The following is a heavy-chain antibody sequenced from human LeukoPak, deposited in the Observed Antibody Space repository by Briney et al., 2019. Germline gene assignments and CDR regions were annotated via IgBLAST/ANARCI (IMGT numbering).Heavy chain of an antibody. J-gene: IGHJ6*03. Sequence: PSETLSLTCAVYGGSFSGYYWSWIRQPPGKGLEWIGYIYYSGSTYYNPSLKSRVTISVDTSKNQFSLKLSSVTAADTAVYYCARDRVTTLSLPYYMDVWGKGTTVTVSS. D-gene: IGHD3-3*01. CDR3: ARDRVTTLSLPYYMDV. V-gene: IGHV4-30-4*08. CDR1: GGSFSGYY. CDR2: IYYSGST.